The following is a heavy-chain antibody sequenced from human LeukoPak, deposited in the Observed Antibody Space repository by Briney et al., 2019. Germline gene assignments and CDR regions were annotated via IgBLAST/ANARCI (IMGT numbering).Heavy chain of an antibody. CDR1: GYTFTSNY. CDR3: ARDQEGFDY. Sequence: GASVKVSCKASGYTFTSNYIHWVRQAPGQGLEWMGMIYPRDGSTSYAQKLQGRVTVTRDTSTSTVHMGLSGLRSEDTAVYYCARDQEGFDYWGQGTLVTVSS. V-gene: IGHV1-46*01. CDR2: IYPRDGST. J-gene: IGHJ4*02.